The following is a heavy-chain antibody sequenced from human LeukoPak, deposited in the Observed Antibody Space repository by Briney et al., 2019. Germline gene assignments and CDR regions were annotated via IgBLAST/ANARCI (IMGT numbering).Heavy chain of an antibody. Sequence: SETLSLTCTVSGGSISSGGYYWSWLRQHPGKGLEWIGYIYYSGSTYYNPSLKSRITMSVDTSKNQFSLKLSSVTAADTAVYYCATHSSSYSYFDYWGQGTLVTVSS. J-gene: IGHJ4*02. CDR3: ATHSSSYSYFDY. V-gene: IGHV4-30-4*08. CDR2: IYYSGST. CDR1: GGSISSGGYY. D-gene: IGHD3-22*01.